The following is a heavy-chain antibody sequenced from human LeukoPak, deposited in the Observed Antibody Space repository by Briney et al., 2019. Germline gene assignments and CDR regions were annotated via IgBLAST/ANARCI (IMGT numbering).Heavy chain of an antibody. CDR3: ARSWTMGYFDY. Sequence: SETLSLTCAVYGGSFSGYYWSWIRQPPGKGLEWIGEINHSGSTNYNPSLKSRVTISVDTSKNQFSLKLSSVTAADTAVYYCARSWTMGYFDYWGQGTLVTVSS. D-gene: IGHD4/OR15-4a*01. V-gene: IGHV4-34*01. J-gene: IGHJ4*02. CDR2: INHSGST. CDR1: GGSFSGYY.